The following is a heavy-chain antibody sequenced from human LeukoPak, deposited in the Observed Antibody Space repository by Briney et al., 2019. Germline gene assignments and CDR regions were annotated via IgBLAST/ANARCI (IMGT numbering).Heavy chain of an antibody. V-gene: IGHV4-34*01. CDR1: GGSFSGYY. D-gene: IGHD6-6*01. J-gene: IGHJ4*02. Sequence: SETLSLTCAVYGGSFSGYYWSWVRQPPGKGLEWIGEINHSGSTNYNPSLKSRVTISVDTSKNQFSLKLSSVTAADTAVYYCARCGSSSLDYWGQGTLVTVSS. CDR3: ARCGSSSLDY. CDR2: INHSGST.